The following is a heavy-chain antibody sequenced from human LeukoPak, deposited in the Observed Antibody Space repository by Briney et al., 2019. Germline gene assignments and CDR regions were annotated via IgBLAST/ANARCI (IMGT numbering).Heavy chain of an antibody. CDR2: IRQDGDTK. D-gene: IGHD6-13*01. CDR1: GFPFNAHW. CDR3: ARSLSYGTTWYGRSDF. V-gene: IGHV3-7*03. J-gene: IGHJ4*02. Sequence: GGSLRLSRAASGFPFNAHWMTWVRQAPGKGLEWVANIRQDGDTKYYVDSVKGRFTISRDNAMNSLYLQMNSLRAEDTAIYYCARSLSYGTTWYGRSDFWGQGTLLTVSS.